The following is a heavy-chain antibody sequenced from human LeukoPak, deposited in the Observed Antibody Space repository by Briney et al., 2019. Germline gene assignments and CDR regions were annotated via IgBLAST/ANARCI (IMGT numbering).Heavy chain of an antibody. Sequence: GGSLRLSCAASGFTFSSYEMNWVRQAPGKGLEWVSYISSGSTIYYADSVKGRFTISRDNAKNSLYLQMNSLRAEDTAVYYCARDMDPTLSYYFDYWGQGTLVTVSS. CDR2: ISSGSTI. J-gene: IGHJ4*02. CDR3: ARDMDPTLSYYFDY. CDR1: GFTFSSYE. V-gene: IGHV3-48*03. D-gene: IGHD2-2*01.